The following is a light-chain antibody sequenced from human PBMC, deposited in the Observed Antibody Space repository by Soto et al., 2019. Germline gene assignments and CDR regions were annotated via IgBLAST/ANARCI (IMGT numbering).Light chain of an antibody. Sequence: QSVLTQPASVSGSPGQSITISCTGTSSDVGGYNYVSWYQQHPGKAPKFMIHDVSNRPSGVSNRFSGSKSGNTAFLTISGLQAEDEADYYCSSYTTSNTRQIVFGTGTKVTVL. V-gene: IGLV2-14*01. CDR3: SSYTTSNTRQIV. CDR2: DVS. J-gene: IGLJ1*01. CDR1: SSDVGGYNY.